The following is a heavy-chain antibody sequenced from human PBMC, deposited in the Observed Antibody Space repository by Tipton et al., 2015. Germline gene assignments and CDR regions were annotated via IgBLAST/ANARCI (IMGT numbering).Heavy chain of an antibody. D-gene: IGHD2-2*01. Sequence: TLSLTCTVSGGSFSDYYWSWIRQSPGEGLEWIGYIYYSGSTNYNPSLRSRVAMSMDTSKNQFSLKLRSVTAADTAVYYCASVCISSSCYYWFDPWGQGTLVIVSS. J-gene: IGHJ5*02. CDR2: IYYSGST. V-gene: IGHV4-59*08. CDR3: ASVCISSSCYYWFDP. CDR1: GGSFSDYY.